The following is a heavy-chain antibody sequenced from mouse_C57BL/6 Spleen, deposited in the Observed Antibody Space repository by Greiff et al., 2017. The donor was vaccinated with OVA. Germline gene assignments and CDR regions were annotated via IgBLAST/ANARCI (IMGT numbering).Heavy chain of an antibody. V-gene: IGHV1-82*01. CDR2: IYPGDGDT. D-gene: IGHD1-1*01. CDR1: GYAFSSSW. CDR3: AREYYGSSYWYFDV. Sequence: QVQLQQSGPELVKPGASVKISCKASGYAFSSSWMNWVKQRPGKGLEWIGRIYPGDGDTNYNGKFKGKATLTADKSSSTAYMQLSSLTSEDSAFYFCAREYYGSSYWYFDVWGTGTTVTVSS. J-gene: IGHJ1*03.